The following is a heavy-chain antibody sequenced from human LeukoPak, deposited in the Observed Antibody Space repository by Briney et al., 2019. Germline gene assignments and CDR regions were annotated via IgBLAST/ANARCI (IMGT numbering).Heavy chain of an antibody. CDR3: ARHTVQTLSPFDL. D-gene: IGHD1-1*01. V-gene: IGHV4-59*08. CDR2: IHYSGTT. J-gene: IGHJ5*02. CDR1: NVAIKNYY. Sequence: SETLSLTCTVTNVAIKNYYWSWIRQSPGERLEWIAYIHYSGTTIYNPSLNSRVTVSLDTSKNQSFLRLDSMTAADTAIYYCARHTVQTLSPFDLWGQGTLVTVSS.